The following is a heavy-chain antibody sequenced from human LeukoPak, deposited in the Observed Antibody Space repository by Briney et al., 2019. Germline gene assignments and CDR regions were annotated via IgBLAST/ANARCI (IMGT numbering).Heavy chain of an antibody. CDR3: ASNSYYYSSWSFAY. D-gene: IGHD3-10*01. Sequence: PGASVKVSCKASGFTSTSYDINWVRQATGQGPEWVGWINTTSGKPGYAPTFQGGVTMTKEPSINTAHLELTRLRPEDTAVYYCASNSYYYSSWSFAYWGQGTLVTVSS. CDR1: GFTSTSYD. V-gene: IGHV1-8*01. J-gene: IGHJ4*02. CDR2: INTTSGKP.